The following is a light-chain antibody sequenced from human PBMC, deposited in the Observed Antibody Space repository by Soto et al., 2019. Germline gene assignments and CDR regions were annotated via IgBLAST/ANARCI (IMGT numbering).Light chain of an antibody. CDR1: SSDVGGYNF. J-gene: IGLJ3*02. V-gene: IGLV2-8*01. CDR2: EVS. CDR3: SSFGAGNQVV. Sequence: QSALTQPPSASGSPGQSVTISCTGTSSDVGGYNFVSWYQQHPGKVPKSVIFEVSKRPSGVPDRFSGSKSGNTASLTVSGLEAEDEAYYYCSSFGAGNQVVFGGGTKLTVL.